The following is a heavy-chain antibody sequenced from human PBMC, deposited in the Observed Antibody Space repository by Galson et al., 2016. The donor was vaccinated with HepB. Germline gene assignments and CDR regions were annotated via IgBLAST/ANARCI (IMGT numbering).Heavy chain of an antibody. CDR3: AKRQGYTSGRADS. CDR2: ISGNGGNT. Sequence: SLRLSCAASGFTFNTYAMTWVRQAPGKGLEWVSAISGNGGNTYYADSVKGRFTISKDKSKNTLYRQMNSLRVEDTAVYYCAKRQGYTSGRADSWGQGTLVTVSS. V-gene: IGHV3-23*01. D-gene: IGHD6-19*01. CDR1: GFTFNTYA. J-gene: IGHJ4*02.